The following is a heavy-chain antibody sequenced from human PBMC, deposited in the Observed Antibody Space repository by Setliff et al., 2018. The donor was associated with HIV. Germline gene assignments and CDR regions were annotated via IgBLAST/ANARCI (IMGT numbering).Heavy chain of an antibody. J-gene: IGHJ5*02. CDR2: IYYSGST. Sequence: LSLTCTVSRGSINSSTYYLGWIRQPPGKGLEWIGNIYYSGSTYYNPSLKSRVTISVDTSKNQFSLKLNSVTAADTAVYYCARHIRGQQLNWFDPWGQGTLVTVSS. CDR1: RGSINSSTYY. D-gene: IGHD6-13*01. CDR3: ARHIRGQQLNWFDP. V-gene: IGHV4-39*01.